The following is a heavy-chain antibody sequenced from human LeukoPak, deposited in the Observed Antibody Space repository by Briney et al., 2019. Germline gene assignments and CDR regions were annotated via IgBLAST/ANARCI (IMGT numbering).Heavy chain of an antibody. CDR1: GYTFTGYY. CDR3: ARAVLDIVVVPAALDY. Sequence: ASVKVSCKASGYTFTGYYMHWLRQAPGQGLEWMGWINPNSGGTNYAQKFQGRVTMTRDTSISTAYMELSRLRSDDTAVYYCARAVLDIVVVPAALDYWGQGTLVTVSS. V-gene: IGHV1-2*02. CDR2: INPNSGGT. D-gene: IGHD2-2*01. J-gene: IGHJ4*02.